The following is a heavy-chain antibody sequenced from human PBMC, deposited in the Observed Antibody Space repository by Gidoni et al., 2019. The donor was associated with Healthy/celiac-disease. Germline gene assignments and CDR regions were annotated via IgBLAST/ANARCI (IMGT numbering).Heavy chain of an antibody. CDR3: ARGRGLITGTSTTLYYFDY. V-gene: IGHV4-34*01. J-gene: IGHJ4*02. D-gene: IGHD1-20*01. CDR2: INHSGST. CDR1: GGSFSGYY. Sequence: QVQLQQWGAGLVKPSETLSLTCAVYGGSFSGYYWSWIRQPPGKGLEWNGEINHSGSTNYNPSLKSRVTISVDTSKNQFSLKLSSVTAADTAVYYCARGRGLITGTSTTLYYFDYWGQGTLVTVSS.